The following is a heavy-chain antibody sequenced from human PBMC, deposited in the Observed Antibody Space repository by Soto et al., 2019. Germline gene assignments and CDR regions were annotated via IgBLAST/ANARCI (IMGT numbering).Heavy chain of an antibody. J-gene: IGHJ5*02. V-gene: IGHV1-18*01. D-gene: IGHD1-26*01. CDR1: GYTFTSYG. Sequence: QVQLVQSGAEVKKPGASVKVSCKASGYTFTSYGISWVRQAPGQGLEWMGRISAYNGNTNYAQKLQGRVTMTTVTTTSAAYMELRSLRSDDAAVYYCARVVGALGHWFDPWGQGTLVNVSS. CDR3: ARVVGALGHWFDP. CDR2: ISAYNGNT.